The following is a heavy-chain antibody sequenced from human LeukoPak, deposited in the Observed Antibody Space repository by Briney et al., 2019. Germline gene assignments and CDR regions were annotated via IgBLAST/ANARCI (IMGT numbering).Heavy chain of an antibody. CDR3: ARVGFRGSSSLCY. D-gene: IGHD6-13*01. Sequence: ASVKVSCKASGYAFTGYYMHWVRQAPGQGLEWMGWMNPNSGNTGYAQKFQGRVTMTRNTSISTAYMELSSLRSEDTAVYYCARVGFRGSSSLCYWGQGTLVTVSS. V-gene: IGHV1-8*02. J-gene: IGHJ4*02. CDR2: MNPNSGNT. CDR1: GYAFTGYY.